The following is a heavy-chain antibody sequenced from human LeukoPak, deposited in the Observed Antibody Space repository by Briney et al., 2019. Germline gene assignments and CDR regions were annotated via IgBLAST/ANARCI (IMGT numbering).Heavy chain of an antibody. D-gene: IGHD3-22*01. J-gene: IGHJ2*01. CDR2: SQYSGNA. CDR3: AGDSSGTSGDIWYFDL. CDR1: GASISSGANY. V-gene: IGHV4-31*11. Sequence: SETLSLTCAVAGASISSGANYWSWIRQHPGKGLAWIGCSQYSGNAHYNPYLRSRVTISVDRSKNQFSLKLSSVTAADTAVYYCAGDSSGTSGDIWYFDLWGRGTLVTVSS.